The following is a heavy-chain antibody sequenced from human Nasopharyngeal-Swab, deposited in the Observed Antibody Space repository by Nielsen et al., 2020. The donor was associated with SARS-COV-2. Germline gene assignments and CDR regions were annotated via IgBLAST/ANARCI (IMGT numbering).Heavy chain of an antibody. D-gene: IGHD3-3*01. Sequence: GESLKISCAASGFTFSSYNMNWVRQAPGKGLEWVSSISSSSSYIYYADSVKGQFTISRDNAKNSLHLQMNSLRAEDTAVYYCARDGLDYDFWSAYFMDVWGQGTTVTVSS. V-gene: IGHV3-21*01. CDR3: ARDGLDYDFWSAYFMDV. CDR2: ISSSSSYI. J-gene: IGHJ6*02. CDR1: GFTFSSYN.